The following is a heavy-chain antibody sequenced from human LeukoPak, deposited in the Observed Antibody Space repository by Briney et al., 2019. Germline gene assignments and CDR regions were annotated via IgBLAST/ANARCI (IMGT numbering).Heavy chain of an antibody. CDR1: GFIFSNYW. CDR2: INSDRSSI. Sequence: AGSLRLSCAVSGFIFSNYWMHWVRQAPGKGLVWVSRINSDRSSISYADSVKGRFTISRDNAKNTLYLQMNSLRAEDTAVYYCARESAALSYWGQGTLVTVSS. CDR3: ARESAALSY. V-gene: IGHV3-74*01. J-gene: IGHJ4*02. D-gene: IGHD2-15*01.